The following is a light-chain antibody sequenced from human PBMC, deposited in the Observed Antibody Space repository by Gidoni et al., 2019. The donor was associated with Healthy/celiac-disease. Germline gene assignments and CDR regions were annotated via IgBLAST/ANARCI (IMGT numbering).Light chain of an antibody. CDR1: QSVSSSY. J-gene: IGKJ5*01. Sequence: EIVLTQSRGTLSLSPGERATLSCRAIQSVSSSYLAWYQQKPGQAPRLLIYGASSRATGIPDRCSGSGSGTDFTLTISRLEPEDFAVYYCQQYGSSPPITFGQGTRLEIK. V-gene: IGKV3-20*01. CDR3: QQYGSSPPIT. CDR2: GAS.